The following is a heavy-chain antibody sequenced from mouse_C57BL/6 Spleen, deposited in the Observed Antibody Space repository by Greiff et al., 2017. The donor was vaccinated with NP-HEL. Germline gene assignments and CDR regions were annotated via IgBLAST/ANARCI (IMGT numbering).Heavy chain of an antibody. V-gene: IGHV3-6*01. Sequence: EVKLQESGPGLVKPSQSLSLTCSVTGYSITSGYYWNWIRQFPGNKLEWMGYISYDGSNNYNPSLKNRISITRDTSKNQFFLKVNSVTTEDTAAYYCARDGDYDGTLDYWGQGTSLTAAS. J-gene: IGHJ2*02. CDR1: GYSITSGYY. CDR3: ARDGDYDGTLDY. CDR2: ISYDGSN. D-gene: IGHD2-4*01.